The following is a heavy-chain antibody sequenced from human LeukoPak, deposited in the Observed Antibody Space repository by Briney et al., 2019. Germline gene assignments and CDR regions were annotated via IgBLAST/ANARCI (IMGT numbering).Heavy chain of an antibody. D-gene: IGHD2-2*01. J-gene: IGHJ4*02. CDR1: GFTFSYYY. CDR3: ARGYCSSTSCYAPDY. Sequence: PGGSLRLSCAASGFTFSYYYMSWIRQAPGKGLEWVSYISSSGSTIYYADSVKGRFTISRDNAKNSLYLQMNSLRAEDTAVYYCARGYCSSTSCYAPDYWGQGTLVTVSS. V-gene: IGHV3-11*01. CDR2: ISSSGSTI.